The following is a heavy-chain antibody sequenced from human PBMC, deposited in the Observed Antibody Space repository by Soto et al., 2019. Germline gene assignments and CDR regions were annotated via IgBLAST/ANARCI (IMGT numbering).Heavy chain of an antibody. CDR3: ARAPHQYCLDV. CDR1: GFTFRGYW. CDR2: IDQDGSEK. V-gene: IGHV3-7*01. J-gene: IGHJ6*02. Sequence: GGSLRLSCAGSGFTFRGYWMNWIRQAPGKGLEWVANIDQDGSEKYYLDSVKGRFTISRDNAQKSLYLEINSLRAEDTAVYYCARAPHQYCLDVWGQGTTVTGSS.